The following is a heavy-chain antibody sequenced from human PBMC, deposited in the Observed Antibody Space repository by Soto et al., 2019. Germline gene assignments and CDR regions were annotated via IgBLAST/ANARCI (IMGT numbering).Heavy chain of an antibody. CDR2: IIPIFGTT. CDR1: GGTFSSYG. CDR3: ARAAQPRDYYYGMDV. J-gene: IGHJ6*02. Sequence: QVQLVQSGAEVKKPGSSVKVSCKASGGTFSSYGISWVRQAPGQGLEWMGGIIPIFGTTNYAQKFQGRVTITADESTSTAYMELSSLRSEDTAVYYCARAAQPRDYYYGMDVWGQGTTVTVSS. V-gene: IGHV1-69*12.